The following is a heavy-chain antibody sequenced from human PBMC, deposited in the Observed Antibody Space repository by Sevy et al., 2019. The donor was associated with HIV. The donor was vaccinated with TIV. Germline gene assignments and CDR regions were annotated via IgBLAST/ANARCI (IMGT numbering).Heavy chain of an antibody. J-gene: IGHJ6*02. V-gene: IGHV3-53*01. D-gene: IGHD4-17*01. CDR2: IYSGGST. Sequence: GGSLRLSCAASGFTVSSNYMSWVRHAPGKGLEWVSVIYSGGSTYYADSVKGRFTISRDNSKNTLYLQMNSLRAEDTAVYYCARERGDYGDYGDYYYYGMDVWGQGTTVTVSS. CDR1: GFTVSSNY. CDR3: ARERGDYGDYGDYYYYGMDV.